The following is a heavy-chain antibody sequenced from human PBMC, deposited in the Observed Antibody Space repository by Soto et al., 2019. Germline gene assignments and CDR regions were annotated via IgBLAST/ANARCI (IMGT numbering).Heavy chain of an antibody. D-gene: IGHD3-22*01. CDR1: GYAFSYYF. V-gene: IGHV1-2*02. J-gene: IGHJ2*01. Sequence: QVQLVQSGAEVKKPGASVKVSCKTSGYAFSYYFLHWVRQAPGQGLEWMGWITPNSGGTNYAQKSQPRVAMTIDPATSTAHVELSRLRSGHTAGYYRASLDSSVSYYWYLGLWGRGTLVTVSS. CDR3: ASLDSSVSYYWYLGL. CDR2: ITPNSGGT.